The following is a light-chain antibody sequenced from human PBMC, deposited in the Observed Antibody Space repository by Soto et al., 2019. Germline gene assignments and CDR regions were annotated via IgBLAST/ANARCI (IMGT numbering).Light chain of an antibody. J-gene: IGKJ1*01. V-gene: IGKV1-5*01. CDR2: DAS. Sequence: DTQIPHSPSTRSASERARVTITCRASQSISTWLAGYQQKPGKAPKLPIYDASSLESGVPSRFSGSGSGTEFTLTISSLQPEDFESYYRQQYTSYSTFGQGTMVDI. CDR3: QQYTSYST. CDR1: QSISTW.